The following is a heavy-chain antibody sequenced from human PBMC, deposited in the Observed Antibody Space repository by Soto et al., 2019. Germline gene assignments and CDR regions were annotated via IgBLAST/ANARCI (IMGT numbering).Heavy chain of an antibody. J-gene: IGHJ4*02. V-gene: IGHV3-23*01. CDR1: GFTFSSYA. CDR2: ISGSGGST. Sequence: PGGSLRLSCAASGFTFSSYAMSWVRQAPGKGLEWVSAISGSGGSTYYADSVKGRFTISRDNSKNTLYLQMNSLRAEDTAVYYCAKDQLWFGELASFDYWGQGTLVTVSS. D-gene: IGHD3-10*01. CDR3: AKDQLWFGELASFDY.